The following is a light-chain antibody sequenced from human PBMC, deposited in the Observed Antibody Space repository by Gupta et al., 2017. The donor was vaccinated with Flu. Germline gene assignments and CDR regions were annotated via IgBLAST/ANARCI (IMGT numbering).Light chain of an antibody. CDR3: QQSYSTLYT. Sequence: DIQMTHSPSSLSASVGDRVTITCRASQSISSYLHWYQQKPGKAPKLLIYAASSLQSGVPSRFSGSGSGTDFTLTISSLQPEDFATYYCQQSYSTLYTFGQGTKLEIK. CDR1: QSISSY. J-gene: IGKJ2*01. CDR2: AAS. V-gene: IGKV1-39*01.